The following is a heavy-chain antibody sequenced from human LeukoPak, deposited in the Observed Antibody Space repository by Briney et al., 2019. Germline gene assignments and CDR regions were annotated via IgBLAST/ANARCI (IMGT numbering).Heavy chain of an antibody. D-gene: IGHD6-19*01. CDR2: IYSGGST. Sequence: GGSLRLSCAVSGFTVSSNDMSWVRQAPGKGLDWVSVIYSGGSTYYADSVKGRFTISRDNSKNTLYLQMNSLRAEDTAVYYCAKDGEYSSGWNAHLSDSYYMDVWGKGTTVTVSS. J-gene: IGHJ6*03. V-gene: IGHV3-53*01. CDR3: AKDGEYSSGWNAHLSDSYYMDV. CDR1: GFTVSSND.